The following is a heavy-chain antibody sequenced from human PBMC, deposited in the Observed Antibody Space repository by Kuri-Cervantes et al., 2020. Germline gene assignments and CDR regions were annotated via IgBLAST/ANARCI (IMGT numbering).Heavy chain of an antibody. CDR3: AKDMGAAIAASWGDFDY. CDR2: ISYDGSNK. CDR1: GFTFSSYA. J-gene: IGHJ4*02. D-gene: IGHD6-13*01. Sequence: GESLKISCAASGFTFSSYAMHWVRQAPGKGLEWVAVISYDGSNKYYADSVKGRFTISRDNSKNTLYLQMNSLRAEDTALYYCAKDMGAAIAASWGDFDYWGQGTLVTVSS. V-gene: IGHV3-30-3*01.